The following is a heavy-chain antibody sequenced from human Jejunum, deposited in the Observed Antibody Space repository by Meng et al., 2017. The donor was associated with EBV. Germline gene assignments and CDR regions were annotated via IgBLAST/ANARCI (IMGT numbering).Heavy chain of an antibody. V-gene: IGHV3-30*04. CDR3: AKERRGFYAEH. CDR2: VSYGGSNK. J-gene: IGHJ4*02. Sequence: QVQWLEAGGGVVQPGRALRLPCAASGFTFGDDAIHWVRQAPGKGLEWGALVSYGGSNKLYADSVKGRFTIYRDNSDNTLFLQMNSLKPEDTAVYYCAKERRGFYAEHWGQGTLVTVSS. CDR1: GFTFGDDA. D-gene: IGHD1-14*01.